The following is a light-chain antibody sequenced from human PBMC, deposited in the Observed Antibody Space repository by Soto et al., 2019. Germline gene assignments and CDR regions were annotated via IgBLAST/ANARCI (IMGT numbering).Light chain of an antibody. J-gene: IGKJ2*01. CDR1: QSVNNY. Sequence: EIVLTQSPATLSLSPGERATLSCRASQSVNNYLAWYQQKPGQPPRLLIYDASNRATGIPARFSGSGSGTDFTLTIGSLEPEDFAVYYCQHRGNWPLYTFGQGTKLEIK. CDR3: QHRGNWPLYT. CDR2: DAS. V-gene: IGKV3-11*01.